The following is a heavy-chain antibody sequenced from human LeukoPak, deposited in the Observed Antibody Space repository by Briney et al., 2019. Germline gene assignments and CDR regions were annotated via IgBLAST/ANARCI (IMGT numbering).Heavy chain of an antibody. J-gene: IGHJ4*02. CDR2: IYYSGST. D-gene: IGHD2-15*01. CDR3: ARVSSGFVVAATGWFDY. CDR1: GGSISSYY. V-gene: IGHV4-59*01. Sequence: SETLSLTCTVSGGSISSYYWSWIRQPPGKGLEWIEYIYYSGSTNYNPSLKSRVTISVDTSKNQFSLKLSSVTAADTAVYYCARVSSGFVVAATGWFDYWGQGTLVTVSS.